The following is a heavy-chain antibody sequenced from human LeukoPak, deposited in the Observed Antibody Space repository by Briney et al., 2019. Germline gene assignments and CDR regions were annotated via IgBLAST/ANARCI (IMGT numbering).Heavy chain of an antibody. V-gene: IGHV3-74*01. CDR2: INTDGSST. J-gene: IGHJ5*02. Sequence: GGSLRPSCAASGFTFSNYWMHWVRQAPGKGLVWFSRINTDGSSTNYADSVKGRFTISRDNAKNTLYLQMNSLRAEDTAVYYCVELGSGAWGQGTLVAVSS. CDR1: GFTFSNYW. D-gene: IGHD2-15*01. CDR3: VELGSGA.